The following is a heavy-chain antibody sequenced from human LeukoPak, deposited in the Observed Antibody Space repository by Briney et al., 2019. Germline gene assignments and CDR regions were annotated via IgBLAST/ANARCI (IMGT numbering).Heavy chain of an antibody. CDR1: GGSISSSSYY. V-gene: IGHV4-39*07. CDR2: IYYSGST. J-gene: IGHJ5*02. Sequence: SETLSLTCTVSGGSISSSSYYWGWIRQPPGKGLEWIGSIYYSGSTYYNPSLKSRVTISVDTSKNQFSLKLSSVTAADTAVYYCARHSNSLNWFDPWGQGTLVTVSS. CDR3: ARHSNSLNWFDP. D-gene: IGHD6-13*01.